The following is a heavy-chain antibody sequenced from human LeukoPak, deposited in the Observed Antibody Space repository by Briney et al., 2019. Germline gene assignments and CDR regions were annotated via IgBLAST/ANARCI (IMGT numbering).Heavy chain of an antibody. CDR2: IIRSSTTI. CDR1: GFTFSDFY. D-gene: IGHD2-21*02. J-gene: IGHJ5*02. Sequence: GGSLRLSCAASGFTFSDFYMTWIRQAPGQGLEWVSYIIRSSTTIYYADSVRGRFIISRDNTKNSLYLQMNSLRAEDTAVYYCARAYCGGDGYSGQPVPGSWFDPWGQGTLVTVSS. CDR3: ARAYCGGDGYSGQPVPGSWFDP. V-gene: IGHV3-11*01.